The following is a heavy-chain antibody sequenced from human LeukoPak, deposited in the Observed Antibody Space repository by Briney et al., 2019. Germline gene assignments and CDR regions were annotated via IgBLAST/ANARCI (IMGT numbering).Heavy chain of an antibody. V-gene: IGHV4-39*07. J-gene: IGHJ4*02. CDR1: GGSVSSSSYY. D-gene: IGHD3-10*01. CDR3: ASGGIRGVIDY. CDR2: IYHSGST. Sequence: PSETLSLTCTVSGGSVSSSSYYWGWIRQPPGKGLEWIGSIYHSGSTYYNPSLKIRVTISVDTSKNQFSLKLSSVTAADTAVYYCASGGIRGVIDYWGQGTLVTVSS.